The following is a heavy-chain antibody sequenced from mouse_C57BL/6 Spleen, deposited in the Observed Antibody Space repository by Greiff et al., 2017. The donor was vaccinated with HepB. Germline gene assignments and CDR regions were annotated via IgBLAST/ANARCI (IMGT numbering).Heavy chain of an antibody. CDR1: GYFFTSYW. Sequence: QVQLQQSGAELVKPGASVKMSCKASGYFFTSYWITWVKQRPGQGLEWIGDIYPGSGSTNYNEKFKSKATLTVDTSSSTVYMQLSSLTSEDSAVYYCAREAYYYGSSLFAYWGQGTLVTVSA. CDR3: AREAYYYGSSLFAY. D-gene: IGHD1-1*01. V-gene: IGHV1-55*01. CDR2: IYPGSGST. J-gene: IGHJ3*01.